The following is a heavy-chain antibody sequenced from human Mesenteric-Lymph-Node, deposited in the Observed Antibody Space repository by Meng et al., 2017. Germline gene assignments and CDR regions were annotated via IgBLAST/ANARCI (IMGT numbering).Heavy chain of an antibody. CDR3: ARGRVGTWWFDP. Sequence: QLPFTESGPTLGKPTQALLLTCTFSGFSLTTGAEGVGWFRQPPGKGLEWLAMIYRDDEKRFSPSLNSRLTITKDTSKSQVVLTMTNMDPVDTATYYCARGRVGTWWFDPWGQGALVTVSS. D-gene: IGHD3-16*01. V-gene: IGHV2-5*02. J-gene: IGHJ5*02. CDR1: GFSLTTGAEG. CDR2: IYRDDEK.